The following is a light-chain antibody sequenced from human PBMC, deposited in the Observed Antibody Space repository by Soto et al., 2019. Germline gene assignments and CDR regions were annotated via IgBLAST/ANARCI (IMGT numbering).Light chain of an antibody. Sequence: EIVLTHSPATVSLSPGERATLSCRASQSVANNFLAWYQQRPGQAPRLVIYDASSRATGIPDRFSASGSGTDFTLTISRLEPEDFGVYYCQQYSNSPLTFGQGTKVEIK. J-gene: IGKJ1*01. CDR3: QQYSNSPLT. CDR1: QSVANNF. V-gene: IGKV3-20*01. CDR2: DAS.